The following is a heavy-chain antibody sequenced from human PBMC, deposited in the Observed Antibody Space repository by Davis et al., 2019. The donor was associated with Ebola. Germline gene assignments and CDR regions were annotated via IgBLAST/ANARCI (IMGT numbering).Heavy chain of an antibody. CDR2: IKQDGSEK. J-gene: IGHJ5*02. Sequence: GGSLRLSCAASGFTFSSYWMSWVRQAPGKGLEWVANIKQDGSEKYYVDSVKGRFTISRDNAKNSLYLQMNSLRAEDTAVYYCARADTTVTTCWFDPWGQGTLVTVSS. D-gene: IGHD4-17*01. V-gene: IGHV3-7*01. CDR1: GFTFSSYW. CDR3: ARADTTVTTCWFDP.